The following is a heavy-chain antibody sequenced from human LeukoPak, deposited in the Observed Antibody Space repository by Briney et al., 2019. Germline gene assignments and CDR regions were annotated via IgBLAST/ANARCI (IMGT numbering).Heavy chain of an antibody. D-gene: IGHD2-15*01. J-gene: IGHJ4*02. V-gene: IGHV4-39*01. Sequence: SETLSLTCTVSGGSISSSSYYWGWIRQPPGMGLVWIGSIYYSGSSYYNPSLKSRVTISVDTSKNQFSLKLSSVTAADTAVYYCARQKAEVVAATLILDYWGQGTLVTVSS. CDR2: IYYSGSS. CDR1: GGSISSSSYY. CDR3: ARQKAEVVAATLILDY.